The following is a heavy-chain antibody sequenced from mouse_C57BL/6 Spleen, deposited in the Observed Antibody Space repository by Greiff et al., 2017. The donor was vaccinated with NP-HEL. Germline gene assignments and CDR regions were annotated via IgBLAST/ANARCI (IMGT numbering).Heavy chain of an antibody. CDR1: GFTFSSYA. CDR3: ARDRDDYEEVWFVY. J-gene: IGHJ3*01. Sequence: EVQLVESGGGLVKPGGSLKLSCAASGFTFSSYAMSWVRQTPEKRLEWVATISDGGSYNYYPDNVQGRFTISRDNAKKNLYLQMSHLTYEDTAMYYCARDRDDYEEVWFVYGGQETLVTVSA. CDR2: ISDGGSYN. V-gene: IGHV5-4*01. D-gene: IGHD2-4*01.